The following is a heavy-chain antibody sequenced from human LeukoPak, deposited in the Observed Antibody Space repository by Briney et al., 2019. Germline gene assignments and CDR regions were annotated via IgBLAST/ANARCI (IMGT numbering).Heavy chain of an antibody. V-gene: IGHV3-21*03. J-gene: IGHJ3*01. CDR3: TTDNLLSGGSGDDIFDV. CDR2: ISTSSSYI. CDR1: GFTFSSYS. D-gene: IGHD2-15*01. Sequence: GGSLRLSCAASGFTFSSYSMNWVRQAPGKGLEWVSFISTSSSYIHNADSVKGRFTISRDNAENSLYLQMNSLKTEDTAVYYCTTDNLLSGGSGDDIFDVWGQGTVVTVSS.